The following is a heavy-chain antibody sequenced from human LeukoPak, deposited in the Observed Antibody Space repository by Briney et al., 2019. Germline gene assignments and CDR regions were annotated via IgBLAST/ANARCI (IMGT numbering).Heavy chain of an antibody. Sequence: GGSLRLSCSASGFTFSSYSMNWLGQAPGKGLEGGSSIISSSSYIYYADSVKGRFTMSRDNAKDSLYLQMNSLRAKDTPVYQCAPGFMGLLWTFDYRGQGTLVTVSS. CDR2: IISSSSYI. V-gene: IGHV3-21*01. J-gene: IGHJ4*02. D-gene: IGHD2-21*01. CDR1: GFTFSSYS. CDR3: APGFMGLLWTFDY.